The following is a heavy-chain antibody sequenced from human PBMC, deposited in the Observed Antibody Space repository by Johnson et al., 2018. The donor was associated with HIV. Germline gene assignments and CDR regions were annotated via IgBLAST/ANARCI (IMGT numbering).Heavy chain of an antibody. CDR1: GFAVSSNY. CDR2: LYSAGSA. Sequence: VQLVESGGGLVRPGGSLRLSCAASGFAVSSNYMNWVRKTPGKGLEWVSILYSAGSAYYADSVKGRFTISRDNSKNSLYLQMNSLRAEDTALYYCARIIIEYYYESSGGAFDIWGQGTMITVSS. V-gene: IGHV3-66*01. CDR3: ARIIIEYYYESSGGAFDI. D-gene: IGHD3-22*01. J-gene: IGHJ3*02.